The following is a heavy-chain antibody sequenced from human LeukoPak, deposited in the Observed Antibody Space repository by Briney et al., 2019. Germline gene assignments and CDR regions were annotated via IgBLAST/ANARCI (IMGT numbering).Heavy chain of an antibody. V-gene: IGHV3-33*01. D-gene: IGHD4-23*01. CDR1: GLTFTSHG. CDR2: ISYDANKK. CDR3: ARDRVGGNRAYFDY. J-gene: IGHJ4*02. Sequence: GRSLRLSCAASGLTFTSHGFHWVRQAPGKGLEWVAFISYDANKKDYADSVRGRFTISRDNSQNTLYLQMNSLRAEDTAVYYCARDRVGGNRAYFDYWGQGALVTVSS.